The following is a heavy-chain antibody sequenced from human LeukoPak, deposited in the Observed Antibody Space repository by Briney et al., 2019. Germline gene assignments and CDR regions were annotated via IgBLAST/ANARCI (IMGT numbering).Heavy chain of an antibody. V-gene: IGHV3-21*01. Sequence: GGSLRLSCAASGFTFSSYSMNWVRQAPGKGLEWVSSISSSSSYIYYADSVKGRFTISRDNAKNSLYLQMNSLRAEDTAAYYCARGGGYSSGWYVLWGQGALVTVSS. CDR1: GFTFSSYS. CDR2: ISSSSSYI. J-gene: IGHJ5*02. CDR3: ARGGGYSSGWYVL. D-gene: IGHD6-19*01.